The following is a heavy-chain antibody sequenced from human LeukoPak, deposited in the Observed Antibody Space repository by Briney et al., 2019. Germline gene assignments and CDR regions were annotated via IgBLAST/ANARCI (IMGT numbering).Heavy chain of an antibody. Sequence: ASVKVSCKASGYTFTSHDINWVRQATGQGLEWMGWMNPNSGNTGYAQKFQGRVTITRNTSISTAYMELSSLRSEDTAVYYCARGVAAAGRNWFDPWGQGTLVTLSS. D-gene: IGHD6-13*01. CDR2: MNPNSGNT. V-gene: IGHV1-8*01. J-gene: IGHJ5*02. CDR1: GYTFTSHD. CDR3: ARGVAAAGRNWFDP.